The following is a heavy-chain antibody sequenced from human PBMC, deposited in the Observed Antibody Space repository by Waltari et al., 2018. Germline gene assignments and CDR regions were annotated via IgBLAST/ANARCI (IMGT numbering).Heavy chain of an antibody. CDR1: GGSISSGGYY. V-gene: IGHV4-31*03. Sequence: QVQLQESGPGLVKPSQTLSLTCTVSGGSISSGGYYWSWIRQHPGKGLEWIGYIYYSGATYYTPSLKGRVTISVDTSKSQFSLKLSSVTAADTAVYYCARVPYPMVRGHLYFDYWGQGTLVTVSS. CDR3: ARVPYPMVRGHLYFDY. CDR2: IYYSGAT. D-gene: IGHD3-10*01. J-gene: IGHJ4*02.